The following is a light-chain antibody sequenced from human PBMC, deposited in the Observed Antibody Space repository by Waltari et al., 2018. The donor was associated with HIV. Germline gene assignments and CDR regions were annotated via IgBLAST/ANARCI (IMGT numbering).Light chain of an antibody. Sequence: SFVLTQPPSVSVAPGQTARIPCGGTNIGDKTVHWYQQKPGQAPLLVVYDDSDRPSGIPERFSGSNSWNTATLTISRVEAGDEADYYCQVWDASSDHLVIFGGGTKLTVL. CDR2: DDS. J-gene: IGLJ2*01. CDR1: NIGDKT. V-gene: IGLV3-21*02. CDR3: QVWDASSDHLVI.